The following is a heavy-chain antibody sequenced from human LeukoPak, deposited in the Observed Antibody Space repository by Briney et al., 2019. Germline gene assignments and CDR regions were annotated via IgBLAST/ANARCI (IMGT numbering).Heavy chain of an antibody. D-gene: IGHD6-13*01. CDR1: GGSISSYH. CDR2: IYYSGST. J-gene: IGHJ6*03. V-gene: IGHV4-59*01. CDR3: ARDRAAGSYYYYYMDV. Sequence: SETLSLTCTVSGGSISSYHWSWIRQPPGKGLEWIGYIYYSGSTNYNPSLKSRVTISVDTSKNQFSLKLSSVTAADTAVYYCARDRAAGSYYYYYMDVWGKGTTVTVSS.